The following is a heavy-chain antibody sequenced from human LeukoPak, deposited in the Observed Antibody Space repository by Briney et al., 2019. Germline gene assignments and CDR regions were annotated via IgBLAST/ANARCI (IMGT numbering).Heavy chain of an antibody. D-gene: IGHD2-15*01. CDR3: ARARPRRYCSGGSCYYFLLYYFDY. V-gene: IGHV4-34*01. CDR2: ISHSGST. CDR1: GGSFSGYY. Sequence: SETLSLTCAVYGGSFSGYYWSWIRQPPGKGLEWIGEISHSGSTNYNPSLKSRVTISVDTSKNQFPLKLSSVTAADTAVYYCARARPRRYCSGGSCYYFLLYYFDYWGQGTLVTVSS. J-gene: IGHJ4*02.